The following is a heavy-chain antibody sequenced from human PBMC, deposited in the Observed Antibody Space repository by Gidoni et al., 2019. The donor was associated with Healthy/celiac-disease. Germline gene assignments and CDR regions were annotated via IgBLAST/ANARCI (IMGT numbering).Heavy chain of an antibody. CDR3: AKSTVFGAAGTSFFDY. V-gene: IGHV3-9*02. CDR2: ISWNSGSI. Sequence: EVQLVESGGGLVRPGRSLTLACAASGFPSDVYAMHWVRQVPGKGLEWVSGISWNSGSIGYADSVKGRFTISRDNAKNSLYLQMNSLRAEDTALYYCAKSTVFGAAGTSFFDYWGQGTLVTVSS. CDR1: GFPSDVYA. J-gene: IGHJ4*02. D-gene: IGHD6-13*01.